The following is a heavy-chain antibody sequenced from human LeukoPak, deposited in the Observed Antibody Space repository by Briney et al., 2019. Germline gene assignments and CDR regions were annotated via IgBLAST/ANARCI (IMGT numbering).Heavy chain of an antibody. Sequence: GGSLRLSCAASGFTVRSNYMSWVRQASGKGLEWVSVIYSGGSTFYADSVKGRFTISRDSSKNTLFLQMNSLRAEDTAVYYCTRAGEDYYDSSGFYNFWGQGTLVTVSS. D-gene: IGHD3-22*01. CDR2: IYSGGST. CDR3: TRAGEDYYDSSGFYNF. CDR1: GFTVRSNY. J-gene: IGHJ4*02. V-gene: IGHV3-66*01.